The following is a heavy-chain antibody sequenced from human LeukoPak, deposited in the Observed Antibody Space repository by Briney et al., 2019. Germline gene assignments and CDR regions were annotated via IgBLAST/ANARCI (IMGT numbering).Heavy chain of an antibody. Sequence: AASVKVSCKASGYTFTSYGISWVRQAPGQGLEWMGWISAYNGNTNYAQKLQGRVTMTRDTSISTAYMELSRLRSDDTAVYYCARDRGVDYCSGGSCSHYYYYMDVWGKGTTVTISS. CDR1: GYTFTSYG. V-gene: IGHV1-18*01. J-gene: IGHJ6*03. CDR3: ARDRGVDYCSGGSCSHYYYYMDV. D-gene: IGHD2-15*01. CDR2: ISAYNGNT.